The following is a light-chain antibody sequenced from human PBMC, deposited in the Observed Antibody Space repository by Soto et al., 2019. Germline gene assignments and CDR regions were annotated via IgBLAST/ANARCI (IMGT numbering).Light chain of an antibody. V-gene: IGKV1-5*01. Sequence: QVTQSGSNQXRXVGDXITIXXRASQSVSGWLAWYQQKPGEAHKLLIYDASALPRGVPSRFSGSGSGTKFTLTIASLQPDDFATYYCQQYENFSGTFGPGTKVDIK. CDR1: QSVSGW. CDR2: DAS. CDR3: QQYENFSGT. J-gene: IGKJ1*01.